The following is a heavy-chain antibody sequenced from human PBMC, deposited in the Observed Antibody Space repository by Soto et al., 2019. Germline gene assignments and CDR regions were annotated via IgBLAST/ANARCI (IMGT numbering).Heavy chain of an antibody. V-gene: IGHV4-30-4*01. J-gene: IGHJ6*02. D-gene: IGHD2-21*02. CDR3: ARDKKTGGNSGNYYYYGMDV. CDR1: GGSISSGDYY. Sequence: SETLSLTCTVSGGSISSGDYYWSWIRQPPGKGLEWIGYIYYSGSTYYNPSLKSRVTISVDTSKNQFSLKLSSVTAADTAVYFCARDKKTGGNSGNYYYYGMDVWGQGTTVTVSS. CDR2: IYYSGST.